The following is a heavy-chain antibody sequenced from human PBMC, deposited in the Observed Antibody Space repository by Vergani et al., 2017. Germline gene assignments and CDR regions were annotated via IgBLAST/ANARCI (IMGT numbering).Heavy chain of an antibody. CDR3: ARQKDGRSWFDP. J-gene: IGHJ5*02. D-gene: IGHD2-15*01. CDR1: GYSFSRNW. Sequence: EVQLEQSGAAVKKPGESLEISCKGSGYSFSRNWIAWVRDRPGQGLEWMGMIYPGDSDTRYSPSFQGQVTISADKSISTAYLQWSSLKASDTAMYYCARQKDGRSWFDPWGQGTLVTVSS. CDR2: IYPGDSDT. V-gene: IGHV5-51*01.